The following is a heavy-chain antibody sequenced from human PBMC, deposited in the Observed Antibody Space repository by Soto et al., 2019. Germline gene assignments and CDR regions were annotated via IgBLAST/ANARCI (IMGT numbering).Heavy chain of an antibody. Sequence: QVQLQESGPGLVKPSQTLSLTCTVSGGSISSGGYYWSWIRQHPGKGLEWIGYIYYSGSTYYNPSLKRRVTXXVXTXXIQCSRKLSSVTAADTAVYYCARAVQLLEYNWFDPWGQGTLVTVSS. V-gene: IGHV4-31*03. CDR1: GGSISSGGYY. CDR3: ARAVQLLEYNWFDP. D-gene: IGHD2-2*01. J-gene: IGHJ5*02. CDR2: IYYSGST.